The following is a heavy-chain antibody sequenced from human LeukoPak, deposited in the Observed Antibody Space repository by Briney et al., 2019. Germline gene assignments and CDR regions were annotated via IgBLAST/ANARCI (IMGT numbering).Heavy chain of an antibody. V-gene: IGHV3-48*04. CDR2: ISSTSNTM. CDR3: ARISVIRGLSSFDS. D-gene: IGHD3-10*01. Sequence: GGSLRLSCAASGFTFSSYSMNWVRQAPGKGLEWVSYISSTSNTMYYADSVKGRFTISRDNAKTSLYLQMNSLTPEDTAVYYCARISVIRGLSSFDSWGHGTLVTVSS. CDR1: GFTFSSYS. J-gene: IGHJ4*01.